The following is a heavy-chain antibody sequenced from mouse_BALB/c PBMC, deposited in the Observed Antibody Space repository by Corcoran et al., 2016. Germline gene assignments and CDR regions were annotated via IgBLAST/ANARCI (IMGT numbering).Heavy chain of an antibody. Sequence: EVQLQQSGAELVKPGASVKLSCTASGFNIKDTYMHWVKQRPEQGLEWIGRIDPANGNTKYDPKFQGKATITADTSSNKAYLQLSSLTYDDTAVYYCANWDWYFDVWGAGTTVTVSS. J-gene: IGHJ1*01. D-gene: IGHD4-1*01. CDR2: IDPANGNT. CDR1: GFNIKDTY. CDR3: ANWDWYFDV. V-gene: IGHV14-3*02.